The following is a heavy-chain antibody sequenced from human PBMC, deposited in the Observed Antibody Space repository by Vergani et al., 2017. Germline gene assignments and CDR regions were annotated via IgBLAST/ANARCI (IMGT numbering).Heavy chain of an antibody. D-gene: IGHD2-2*02. Sequence: QVQLVESGGGVVQPGRSLRLSCAASGFTFSSYGMHWVRQAPGKGLGWVAVISYDGSNKYYADSVKGRFTISRDNSKNTLYLQMNSLRAEDTAIYYCAKDEGYCSSTRCYSSSGYFDYWGQGTLVTVSS. CDR3: AKDEGYCSSTRCYSSSGYFDY. CDR2: ISYDGSNK. V-gene: IGHV3-30*18. CDR1: GFTFSSYG. J-gene: IGHJ4*02.